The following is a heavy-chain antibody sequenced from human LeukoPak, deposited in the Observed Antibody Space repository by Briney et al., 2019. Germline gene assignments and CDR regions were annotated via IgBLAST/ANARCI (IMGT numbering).Heavy chain of an antibody. D-gene: IGHD2-15*01. CDR3: AKNTIYCSGGSCDKNEIIDP. CDR1: GFTFSSYV. Sequence: PGGSLRLSCAASGFTFSSYVMSWVRQAPGKGLEWVSAISGSGGSTYYADSVKGRFTISRDNSKNTLYLQMNSLRAEDTAVYYCAKNTIYCSGGSCDKNEIIDPWGQGTLVTVSS. J-gene: IGHJ5*02. CDR2: ISGSGGST. V-gene: IGHV3-23*01.